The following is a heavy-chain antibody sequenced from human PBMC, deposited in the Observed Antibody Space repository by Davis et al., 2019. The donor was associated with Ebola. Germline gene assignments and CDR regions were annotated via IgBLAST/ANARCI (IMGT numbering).Heavy chain of an antibody. CDR2: IWYDGSNK. Sequence: GGSLRLSCAASGFTFSSYGMHWVRQAPGKGLEWVAVIWYDGSNKYYADSVKGRFTISRDNSKNTLYLQMNSLRVEDTAVYYCAREMATTNDAFDIWGQGTMVSVSS. J-gene: IGHJ3*02. V-gene: IGHV3-33*01. D-gene: IGHD5-24*01. CDR1: GFTFSSYG. CDR3: AREMATTNDAFDI.